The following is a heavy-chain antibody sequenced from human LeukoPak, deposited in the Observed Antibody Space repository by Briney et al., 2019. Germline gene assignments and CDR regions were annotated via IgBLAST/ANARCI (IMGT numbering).Heavy chain of an antibody. D-gene: IGHD2-15*01. J-gene: IGHJ4*02. CDR1: GFTFSSYG. CDR2: ISGSGGST. Sequence: PGRSLRLSCAASGFTFSSYGMSWVRQAPGKGLEWVSAISGSGGSTYYADSVKGRFTISRDNSKNTLYLQMNSLRAEDTAVYYCARDPDKEGYCSGSDCYSLFDYWGQGTLVTVSS. V-gene: IGHV3-23*01. CDR3: ARDPDKEGYCSGSDCYSLFDY.